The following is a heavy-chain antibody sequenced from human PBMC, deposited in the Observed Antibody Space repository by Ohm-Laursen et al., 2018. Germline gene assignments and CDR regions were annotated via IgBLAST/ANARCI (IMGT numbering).Heavy chain of an antibody. D-gene: IGHD6-6*01. CDR3: ARQISIAAWTYYYYGMDV. V-gene: IGHV4-34*01. CDR1: GGSFSGYY. Sequence: SDTLSLTCAVYGGSFSGYYWSWIRQPPGKGLEWIGEINHSGSTNYNPSLKSRVTISVDTSKNQFSLKLSSVTAADTAVYYCARQISIAAWTYYYYGMDVWGQGTTVTVSS. J-gene: IGHJ6*02. CDR2: INHSGST.